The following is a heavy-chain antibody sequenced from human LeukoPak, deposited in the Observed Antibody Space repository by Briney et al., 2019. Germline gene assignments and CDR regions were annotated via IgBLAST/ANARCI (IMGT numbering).Heavy chain of an antibody. J-gene: IGHJ4*02. D-gene: IGHD6-13*01. CDR1: GVSISSYY. CDR3: ARADAAAAFDY. Sequence: KTSETLSLTCTVSGVSISSYYWSWIRQPPGKGLEWIGYIYYSGSTNYNPSLKSRVTISVDTSKNQFSLKLSSVTAADTAVYYCARADAAAAFDYWGQGTLVTVSS. V-gene: IGHV4-59*01. CDR2: IYYSGST.